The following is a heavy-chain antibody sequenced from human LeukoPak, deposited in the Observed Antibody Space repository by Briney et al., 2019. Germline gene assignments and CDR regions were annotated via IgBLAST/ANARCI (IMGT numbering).Heavy chain of an antibody. CDR1: GYTFTGYY. CDR3: ARDYGSGSYRYNWFDP. D-gene: IGHD3-10*01. CDR2: INPNSGGT. V-gene: IGHV1-2*02. J-gene: IGHJ5*02. Sequence: ASVKASCKASGYTFTGYYMHWVRQAPGQGLEWMGWINPNSGGTNYAQKFQGRVTMTRDTSISTAYMELSRLRSDDTAVYYCARDYGSGSYRYNWFDPWGQGTLVTVSS.